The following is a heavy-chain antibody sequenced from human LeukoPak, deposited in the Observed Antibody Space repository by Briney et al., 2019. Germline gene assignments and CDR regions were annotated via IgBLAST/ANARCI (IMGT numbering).Heavy chain of an antibody. D-gene: IGHD5-18*01. V-gene: IGHV3-21*01. CDR1: AFTFISYS. J-gene: IGHJ4*02. CDR3: AREDSYGFGIDY. Sequence: PGGSLRLSCAPSAFTFISYSMNWVRQAPVKGLEWVSSISSSSTYIYYADSVKSRFTISRDNTKNSLYLQMNSLRAEDTAVYYCAREDSYGFGIDYWGQGTLVTVSS. CDR2: ISSSSTYI.